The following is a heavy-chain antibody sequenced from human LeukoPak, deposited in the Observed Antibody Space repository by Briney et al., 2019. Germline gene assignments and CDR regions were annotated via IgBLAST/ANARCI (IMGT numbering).Heavy chain of an antibody. Sequence: SETLSLTCSVSDGSINSYYWNWIRRPPGKGLEWIGYIYYNGNTNYSPSLKSRVTMSVDTSKNLFSLKLSSVTAADTAVYYCARVRATGPFDYWGQGTLVTVSS. V-gene: IGHV4-59*01. CDR1: DGSINSYY. CDR3: ARVRATGPFDY. D-gene: IGHD5-24*01. CDR2: IYYNGNT. J-gene: IGHJ4*02.